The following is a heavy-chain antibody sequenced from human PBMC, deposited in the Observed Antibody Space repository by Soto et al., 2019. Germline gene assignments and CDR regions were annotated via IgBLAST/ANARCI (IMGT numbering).Heavy chain of an antibody. Sequence: EVHLLESGGGLVQPGGSLRLSCAASGFTFNTYAMSWVRQAPGQGLEWVSAISGSGFSTYYADSVKGRFSISSDSSKNTLFLQMNSLRAEDTAVYYCARVHSGYDLLDYWGQGTLVTVSS. D-gene: IGHD5-12*01. CDR2: ISGSGFST. CDR3: ARVHSGYDLLDY. CDR1: GFTFNTYA. V-gene: IGHV3-23*01. J-gene: IGHJ4*02.